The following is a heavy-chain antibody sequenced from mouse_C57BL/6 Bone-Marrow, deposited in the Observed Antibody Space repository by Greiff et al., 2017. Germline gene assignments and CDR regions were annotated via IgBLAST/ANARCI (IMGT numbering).Heavy chain of an antibody. CDR1: GFTFSSYA. CDR3: ARGVYSVSSYGWYFDV. D-gene: IGHD1-1*01. J-gene: IGHJ1*03. CDR2: ISDGGSYT. V-gene: IGHV5-4*01. Sequence: EVQLVESGGGLVKPGGSLKLSCAASGFTFSSYAMSWVRQTPEKRLEWVATISDGGSYTYYPDNVKGRFTISRDNAKNNLYLQMSHLKSEDTAMYSCARGVYSVSSYGWYFDVWGTGTTVTVSS.